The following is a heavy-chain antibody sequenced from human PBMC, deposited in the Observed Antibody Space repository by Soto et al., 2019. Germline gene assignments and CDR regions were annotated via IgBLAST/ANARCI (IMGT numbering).Heavy chain of an antibody. V-gene: IGHV4-34*01. D-gene: IGHD2-8*02. CDR2: INHSGTT. Sequence: QVQLQQWGAGLLKPSETLSLTCAVYGGSFSGHYWSWIRQPPGKGLEWIGEINHSGTTNYNPSLKSRITTSVDTSKNQLSLKLTSVTAADTAVYYCANDRTAVFASYYYMDVWGKGTTVTVSS. CDR1: GGSFSGHY. CDR3: ANDRTAVFASYYYMDV. J-gene: IGHJ6*03.